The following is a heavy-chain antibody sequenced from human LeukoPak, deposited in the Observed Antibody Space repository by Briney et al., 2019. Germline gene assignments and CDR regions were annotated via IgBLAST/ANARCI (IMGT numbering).Heavy chain of an antibody. D-gene: IGHD5-24*01. CDR3: AREGKWLQLRYFDY. J-gene: IGHJ4*02. CDR2: IHTGGST. V-gene: IGHV3-53*01. Sequence: GGSLRLSCAASGFTVSGNYMSWVRQDPGKGLEWVSVIHTGGSTYYADSVKGRFTISRDTSNNTLYLQMNSLRADDTAVYYCAREGKWLQLRYFDYWGQGTLVTVSS. CDR1: GFTVSGNY.